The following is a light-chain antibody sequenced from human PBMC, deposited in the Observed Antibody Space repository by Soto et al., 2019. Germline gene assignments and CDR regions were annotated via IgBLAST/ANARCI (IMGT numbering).Light chain of an antibody. CDR3: HHSYSTLYT. CDR1: QSISSY. V-gene: IGKV1-39*01. Sequence: DIQMTQSPSSLSASVGERVAITCRASQSISSYLNWYQQKPGKAPKLLIYAASSLQSGVPSRFSGSGSGTDFTLTISSLQPEDFATYYCHHSYSTLYTFVQGTKLEIK. J-gene: IGKJ2*01. CDR2: AAS.